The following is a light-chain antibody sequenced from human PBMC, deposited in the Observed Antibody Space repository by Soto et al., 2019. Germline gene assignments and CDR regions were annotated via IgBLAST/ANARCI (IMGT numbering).Light chain of an antibody. CDR2: WAS. Sequence: DIVMTQSPDSLAVSLGERATINCKSSQSVLYSSNNKTFLSWYQQKAGQPPKLLIYWASTRESGVPDRFSGSWAGTDFTLTISSLQAEDVAVYYCQQYYTTPWTFGQGTKVEIK. J-gene: IGKJ1*01. CDR1: QSVLYSSNNKTF. CDR3: QQYYTTPWT. V-gene: IGKV4-1*01.